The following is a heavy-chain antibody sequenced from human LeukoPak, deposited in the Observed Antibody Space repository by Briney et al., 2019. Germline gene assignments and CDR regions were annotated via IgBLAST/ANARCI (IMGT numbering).Heavy chain of an antibody. CDR1: GFTFSSYA. Sequence: GGSLRLSCAASGFTFSSYAMSWVRQAPGKGLEWVSAISGSGGSTYYADSVKGRFTISRDNSKNTLYPQMNSLRAEDTAVYYCAKDRPPVQGSGSYYRPLLYYGMDVWGQGTTVTVSS. V-gene: IGHV3-23*01. CDR2: ISGSGGST. J-gene: IGHJ6*02. D-gene: IGHD3-10*01. CDR3: AKDRPPVQGSGSYYRPLLYYGMDV.